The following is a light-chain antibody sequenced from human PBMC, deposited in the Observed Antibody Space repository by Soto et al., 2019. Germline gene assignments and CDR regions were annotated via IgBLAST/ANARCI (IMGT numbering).Light chain of an antibody. V-gene: IGLV2-14*01. J-gene: IGLJ1*01. CDR1: SSDVGGYNY. Sequence: QSVLTQPASVSGSPGQSITISCTGTSSDVGGYNYVSWYQQHPGKAPKLMIYDVSNRPSGVSNRFSGSKSGNTASLTISGLQAEDEADYYCGSYTSSSTHVFGTGTKVTAL. CDR2: DVS. CDR3: GSYTSSSTHV.